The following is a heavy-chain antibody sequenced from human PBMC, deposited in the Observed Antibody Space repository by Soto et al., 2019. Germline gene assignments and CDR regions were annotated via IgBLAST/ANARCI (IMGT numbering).Heavy chain of an antibody. V-gene: IGHV3-23*01. CDR1: GFAFSSYG. CDR3: ASRIC. Sequence: EVQLLESGGGLVLSAGSLRLSCSASGFAFSSYGMNWVRQAPGKGLEWVSSIYPGGGTNYADSVRGRFTISRDNSKNMLYLQMNSLRAEDTAVYYCASRICWGQGTLLTVSS. CDR2: IYPGGGT. J-gene: IGHJ1*01.